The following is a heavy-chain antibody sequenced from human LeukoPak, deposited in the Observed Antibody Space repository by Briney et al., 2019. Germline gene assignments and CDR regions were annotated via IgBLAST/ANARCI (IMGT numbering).Heavy chain of an antibody. J-gene: IGHJ6*03. D-gene: IGHD6-13*01. CDR3: TRVSSSSWTDYYYYYMDV. V-gene: IGHV3-49*03. Sequence: GGTLSLSPTTSGFTLCTHTMHWFRQAPGKGLQWIGFIRSSGTTQYAASVKGRFTISRDDSQSIAYLQMNSLKNEDTAVYYCTRVSSSSWTDYYYYYMDVWGKGTTVTVSS. CDR1: GFTLCTHT. CDR2: IRSSGTT.